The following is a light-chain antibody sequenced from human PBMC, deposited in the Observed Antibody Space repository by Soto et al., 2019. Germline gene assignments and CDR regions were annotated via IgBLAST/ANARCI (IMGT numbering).Light chain of an antibody. CDR1: QSISSW. V-gene: IGKV1-5*03. CDR2: QAS. J-gene: IGKJ1*01. CDR3: QQYNSFTWT. Sequence: DIQMTQSPSTLSASVGDRVTITCRASQSISSWLAWYQQKPGKAPKLLIYQASSLETGVPSRFSGSGSGTESTLTISSLQPDYFATYFCQQYNSFTWTFGQGTKVEIK.